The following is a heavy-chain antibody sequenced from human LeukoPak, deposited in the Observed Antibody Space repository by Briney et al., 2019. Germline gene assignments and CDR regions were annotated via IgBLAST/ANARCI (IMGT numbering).Heavy chain of an antibody. D-gene: IGHD2-21*02. V-gene: IGHV3-23*01. Sequence: GGSLRLSCAASGFTFSNYAMRWVRQAPGKGLEWVSAISGSGGSTYYADSVKGRFTISRDNSKNTLYLQMNSLRAEDTAVYYCAKIGRWSYCGGDCYFDYWGQGTLVTVSS. J-gene: IGHJ4*02. CDR2: ISGSGGST. CDR3: AKIGRWSYCGGDCYFDY. CDR1: GFTFSNYA.